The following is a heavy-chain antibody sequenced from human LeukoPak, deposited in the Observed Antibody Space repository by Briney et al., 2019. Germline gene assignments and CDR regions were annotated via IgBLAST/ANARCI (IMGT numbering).Heavy chain of an antibody. CDR3: ARDRYSGYDRLMDY. V-gene: IGHV3-23*01. Sequence: PGGSLRLSCAASGFTFSSYAMSWVRQAPGKGLEWVSAISGSGGSTYYADTVKGRFTISRDNSKNTLYLQMNSLRAEDTAVYYCARDRYSGYDRLMDYWGQGTLVTVSS. CDR1: GFTFSSYA. D-gene: IGHD5-12*01. CDR2: ISGSGGST. J-gene: IGHJ4*02.